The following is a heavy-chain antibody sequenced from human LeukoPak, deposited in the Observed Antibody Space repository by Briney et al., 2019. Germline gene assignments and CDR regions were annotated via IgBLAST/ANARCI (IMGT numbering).Heavy chain of an antibody. V-gene: IGHV4-39*01. CDR1: GGSISSSSHY. Sequence: PSETLSLTCTVSGGSISSSSHYWGWIRQPPGKGLEWIGSIYYSGSTYYNPSLKSRVTISVDTSKNQFSLKLSSVTAADTAVYYCARSVRGKGNYMDVWGKGTTVTVSS. D-gene: IGHD1-26*01. CDR3: ARSVRGKGNYMDV. J-gene: IGHJ6*03. CDR2: IYYSGST.